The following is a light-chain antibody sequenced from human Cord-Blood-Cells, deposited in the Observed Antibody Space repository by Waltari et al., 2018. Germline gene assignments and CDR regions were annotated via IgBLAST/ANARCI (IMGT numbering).Light chain of an antibody. J-gene: IGKJ2*01. CDR1: QSVSSSY. V-gene: IGKV3D-7*01. CDR2: GAS. Sequence: EIVMTQSPATLSLSPGERATLSCRASQSVSSSYLSGYQQKPGQAPRLLIYGASTRATGIPARFSGSGSGTDFTLTISSLQPEDFAVYYCQQYYSTPRTFGQGTKLEIK. CDR3: QQYYSTPRT.